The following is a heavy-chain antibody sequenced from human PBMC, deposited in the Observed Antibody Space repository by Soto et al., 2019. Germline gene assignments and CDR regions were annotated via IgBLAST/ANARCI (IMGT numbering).Heavy chain of an antibody. CDR1: GFTFSSYA. Sequence: QVQLVESGGGVVQPGRSLRLSCAASGFTFSSYAMHWVRQAPGKGLEWVAVISYDGSNKYYADSVKGRFTISRDNSKNTLYLQMNSLRAEDTAVYYCARVDTAMDPLLDYGMDVWGQGTTVTVSS. V-gene: IGHV3-30-3*01. J-gene: IGHJ6*02. CDR2: ISYDGSNK. D-gene: IGHD5-18*01. CDR3: ARVDTAMDPLLDYGMDV.